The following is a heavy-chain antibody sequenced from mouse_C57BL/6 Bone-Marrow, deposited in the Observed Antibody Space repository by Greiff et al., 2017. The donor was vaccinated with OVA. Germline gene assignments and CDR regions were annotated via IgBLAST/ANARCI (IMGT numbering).Heavy chain of an antibody. D-gene: IGHD1-1*01. CDR1: GYTFTSYW. CDR3: ARGGGLLRWSYYAMDY. CDR2: IDPNSGGT. V-gene: IGHV1-72*01. Sequence: QVQLQQSGAELVKPGASVKLSCKASGYTFTSYWMHWVKQRPGRGLEWIGRIDPNSGGTKYNEKFKSKATLTVDKPSSTAYMQLSSLTSEDSAVYDCARGGGLLRWSYYAMDYWGQGTSVTVSS. J-gene: IGHJ4*01.